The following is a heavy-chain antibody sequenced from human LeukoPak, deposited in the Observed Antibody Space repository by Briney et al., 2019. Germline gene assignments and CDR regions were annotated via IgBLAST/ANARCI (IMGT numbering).Heavy chain of an antibody. CDR2: IYYSGST. Sequence: PSQTLSLTCTVSGGSISSGGYSWSWIRQHPGKGLEWIGYIYYSGSTYYNPSLKSRVTISVDTSKNQFSLKLSSVTAADTAVYYCAREVSSGYYPYWGQGTLVTVSS. V-gene: IGHV4-31*03. CDR1: GGSISSGGYS. J-gene: IGHJ4*02. CDR3: AREVSSGYYPY. D-gene: IGHD3-22*01.